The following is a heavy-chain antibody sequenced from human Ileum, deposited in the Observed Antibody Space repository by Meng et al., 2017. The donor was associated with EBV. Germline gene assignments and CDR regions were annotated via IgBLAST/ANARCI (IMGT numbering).Heavy chain of an antibody. Sequence: QVQLPQWGAGLVKSSETLSLTCAVYDGSFSGYYWTWIRQAPGRGLEWIGESNYAGSTNYNPSLKSRVTISVDTSKKQFSLNLTSVTAADTAVYYCARVMRRVNYNSGWYAKFWGQGNLVTVSS. V-gene: IGHV4-34*01. D-gene: IGHD6-19*01. J-gene: IGHJ4*02. CDR2: SNYAGST. CDR1: DGSFSGYY. CDR3: ARVMRRVNYNSGWYAKF.